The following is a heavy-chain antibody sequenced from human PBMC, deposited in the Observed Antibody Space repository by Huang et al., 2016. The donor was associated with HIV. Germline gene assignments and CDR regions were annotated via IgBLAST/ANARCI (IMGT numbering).Heavy chain of an antibody. CDR1: GFTFSSYG. CDR3: AKGGSAAAVLDF. Sequence: QVQLVESGGGVVQPGRSLRIFCAAPGFTFSSYGMHWVRQAPGKGLEWVAVISYDAKTKYYADSVKGRFSISRDNSKTTVYLQLNSLRLEDTAVYYCAKGGSAAAVLDFWGQGTLVTVSS. D-gene: IGHD6-13*01. J-gene: IGHJ4*02. CDR2: ISYDAKTK. V-gene: IGHV3-30*18.